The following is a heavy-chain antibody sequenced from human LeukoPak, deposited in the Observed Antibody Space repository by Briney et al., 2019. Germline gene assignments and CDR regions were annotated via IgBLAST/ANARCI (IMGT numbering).Heavy chain of an antibody. V-gene: IGHV3-23*01. Sequence: GGSLRLSCAASGFTFSSYWMHWVRQAPGKGLECVSAISGSGGSTYYADSVKSRFTISRDNSKNTLYLQMNSLRAEDTAVYYCAKVRNKSAGAYWGQGTLVTVSS. CDR3: AKVRNKSAGAY. D-gene: IGHD1-14*01. CDR1: GFTFSSYW. CDR2: ISGSGGST. J-gene: IGHJ4*02.